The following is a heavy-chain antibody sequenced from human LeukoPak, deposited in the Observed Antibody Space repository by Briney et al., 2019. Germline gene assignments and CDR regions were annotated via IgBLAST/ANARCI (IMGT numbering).Heavy chain of an antibody. CDR3: ARDFYCDNGECFDN. D-gene: IGHD2-8*01. CDR1: GFTFSSYS. V-gene: IGHV3-21*01. CDR2: ISSSSSYI. Sequence: PGGSLRLSCAASGFTFSSYSMNWVRQAPGKGLEWVSSISSSSSYIYYADSVKGRFTISRGNAKNSLYLQMNSLRAEGTAVYYCARDFYCDNGECFDNWGQGTLVTVSS. J-gene: IGHJ4*02.